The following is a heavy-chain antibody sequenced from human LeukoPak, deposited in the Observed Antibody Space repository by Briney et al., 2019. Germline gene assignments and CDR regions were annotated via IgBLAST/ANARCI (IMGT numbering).Heavy chain of an antibody. Sequence: PGGSLRLSCAASGFILSSHGMSWVRQAPGKGLEWVSTITTSDGNTYYADSVKGRFTVSRDNSKNTLFLQMNSLRAEDTAVYYCAKDGGLWVSAHWGDSWGRGTLVTVSS. CDR2: ITTSDGNT. D-gene: IGHD7-27*01. V-gene: IGHV3-23*01. CDR1: GFILSSHG. J-gene: IGHJ4*02. CDR3: AKDGGLWVSAHWGDS.